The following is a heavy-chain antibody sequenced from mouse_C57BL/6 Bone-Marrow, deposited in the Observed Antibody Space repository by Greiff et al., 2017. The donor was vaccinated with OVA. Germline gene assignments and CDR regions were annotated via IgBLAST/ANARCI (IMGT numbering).Heavy chain of an antibody. CDR3: ARRTYYSYYAMDY. D-gene: IGHD2-12*01. CDR1: GYAFSSYW. Sequence: QVQLQQSGAELVKPGASVKISCKASGYAFSSYWMNWVKQRPGKGLEWIGQIYPGDGDTNYNGKFKGQATLTADKSSSTAYMQLSSLTSEDSAVYFCARRTYYSYYAMDYGGQGTSVTVSS. V-gene: IGHV1-80*01. J-gene: IGHJ4*01. CDR2: IYPGDGDT.